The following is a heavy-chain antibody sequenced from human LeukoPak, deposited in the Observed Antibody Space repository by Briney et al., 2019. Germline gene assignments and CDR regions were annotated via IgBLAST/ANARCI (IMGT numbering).Heavy chain of an antibody. V-gene: IGHV1-69*13. J-gene: IGHJ5*02. CDR2: IIPIFGTA. D-gene: IGHD2-2*01. Sequence: ASVKVSCKASGGTFSSYAISWVRQAPGQGLEWMGGIIPIFGTANYAQKFQGRVTITADESTSPAYMELSSLRSEDTAVYYCARGLVPAALQGWLDPWGQGTLVTVSS. CDR3: ARGLVPAALQGWLDP. CDR1: GGTFSSYA.